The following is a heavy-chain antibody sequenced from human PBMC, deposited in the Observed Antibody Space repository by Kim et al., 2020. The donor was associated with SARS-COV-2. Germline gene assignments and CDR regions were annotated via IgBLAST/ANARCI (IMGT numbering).Heavy chain of an antibody. CDR1: GGSISSYY. D-gene: IGHD6-19*01. CDR3: ARGKAVAGYYYYYYGMDV. CDR2: IYYSGST. V-gene: IGHV4-59*13. J-gene: IGHJ6*01. Sequence: SETLSLTCTVSGGSISSYYWSWIRQPPGKGLEWIGYIYYSGSTNYNPSLKSRVTISVDTSKNQFSLKLSSVTAADTAVYYCARGKAVAGYYYYYYGMDV.